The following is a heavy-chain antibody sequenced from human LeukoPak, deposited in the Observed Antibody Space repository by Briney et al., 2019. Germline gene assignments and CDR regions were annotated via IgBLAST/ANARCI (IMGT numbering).Heavy chain of an antibody. J-gene: IGHJ4*02. CDR3: ASRKLGNDY. D-gene: IGHD7-27*01. V-gene: IGHV4-59*02. Sequence: PSETLSLTCTVSGGSVTDYYWSWIRQSPGKGLEWIGYIYYTGTSYNPSLKSRVTISADTSKNQFSLKLISVTAADTAVYYCASRKLGNDYWGQGSLVTVSS. CDR1: GGSVTDYY. CDR2: IYYTGT.